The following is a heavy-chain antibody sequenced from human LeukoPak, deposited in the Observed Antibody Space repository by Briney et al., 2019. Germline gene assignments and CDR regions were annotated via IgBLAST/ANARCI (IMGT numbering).Heavy chain of an antibody. D-gene: IGHD5-18*01. V-gene: IGHV5-51*01. CDR1: GYSFTSYW. J-gene: IGHJ4*02. CDR2: IYPGDSDT. Sequence: GESLQISCQGSGYSFTSYWIGWVRQMPGKGLEWMGIIYPGDSDTRYSPSFQGQVTISADKSISTACLQWSSLKASDTAMYYCARSMDTAMAGAFDYWGQGTLVTVSS. CDR3: ARSMDTAMAGAFDY.